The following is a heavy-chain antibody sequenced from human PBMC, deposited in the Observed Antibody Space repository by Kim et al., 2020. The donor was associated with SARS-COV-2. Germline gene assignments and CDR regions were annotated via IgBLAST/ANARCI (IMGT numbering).Heavy chain of an antibody. CDR3: ARAGGSGSYYNL. CDR1: GGSFSGYY. D-gene: IGHD3-10*01. Sequence: SETLSLTCAVYGGSFSGYYWSWIRQPPGKGLEWIGEINHSGSTNYNPSLKSRVTISVDTSKNQLSLKLSSVTAADTAVYYCARAGGSGSYYNLWGQGTLVTVSS. CDR2: INHSGST. J-gene: IGHJ4*02. V-gene: IGHV4-34*01.